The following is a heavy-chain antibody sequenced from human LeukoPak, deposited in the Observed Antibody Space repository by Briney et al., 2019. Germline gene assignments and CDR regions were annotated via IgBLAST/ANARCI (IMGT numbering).Heavy chain of an antibody. D-gene: IGHD5-24*01. CDR2: ISYDGSNE. V-gene: IGHV3-30*18. Sequence: PGGSLRLSCAASGFTFSSYGMHWVRQAPGKGLEWVAVISYDGSNEYYADSVKGRFTISRDNSMKTLYLHMNSLRDEDTAVYYCAQAWRWLQLNYWGQGTLVTVSS. CDR3: AQAWRWLQLNY. CDR1: GFTFSSYG. J-gene: IGHJ4*02.